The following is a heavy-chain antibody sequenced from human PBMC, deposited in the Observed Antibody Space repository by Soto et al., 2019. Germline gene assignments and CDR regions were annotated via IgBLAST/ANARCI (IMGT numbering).Heavy chain of an antibody. D-gene: IGHD6-19*01. V-gene: IGHV3-30-3*01. Sequence: GGSLRLSCAASGFTFSSYAMHWVRQAPGKGLEWVAVISYDGSNKYYADSVKGRFTISRDNSKNTLYLQMNSLRAEDTAVYYCARGALRQQWLEPKLYYFDYWGQGTLVTVSS. CDR3: ARGALRQQWLEPKLYYFDY. CDR1: GFTFSSYA. CDR2: ISYDGSNK. J-gene: IGHJ4*02.